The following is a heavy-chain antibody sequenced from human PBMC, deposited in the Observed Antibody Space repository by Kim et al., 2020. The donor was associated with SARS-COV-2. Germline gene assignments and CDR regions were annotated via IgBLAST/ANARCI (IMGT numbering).Heavy chain of an antibody. J-gene: IGHJ4*02. V-gene: IGHV4-39*01. D-gene: IGHD7-27*01. CDR3: ARHSPLRWGDY. Sequence: TYVNPSLKSRFTISVDTSKNQFSLKLSSVTAADTAVYYCARHSPLRWGDYWGQGTLVTVSS. CDR2: T.